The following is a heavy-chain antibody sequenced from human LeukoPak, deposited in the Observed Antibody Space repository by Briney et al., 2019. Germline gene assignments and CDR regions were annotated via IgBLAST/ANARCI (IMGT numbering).Heavy chain of an antibody. V-gene: IGHV3-23*01. CDR3: AKVRYFDWLSPFNWFDP. CDR2: ISGSGGST. D-gene: IGHD3-9*01. CDR1: GFTVSSNY. Sequence: GGSLRLSCAASGFTVSSNYMSWVRQAPGKGLEWVSGISGSGGSTDYADSVKGRFTISRDNSKNTLYLQMNSLRAEDTAVYYCAKVRYFDWLSPFNWFDPWGQGTLVTVSS. J-gene: IGHJ5*02.